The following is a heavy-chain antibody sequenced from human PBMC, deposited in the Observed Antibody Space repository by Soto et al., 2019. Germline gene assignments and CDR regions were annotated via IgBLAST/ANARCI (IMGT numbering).Heavy chain of an antibody. CDR1: GYTFTSYG. CDR2: LSAHNGNT. V-gene: IGHV1-18*01. Sequence: QVHLVQSGAEVKKPGASVKVSCKASGYTFTSYGITWVRKAPGQGLEWMGWLSAHNGNTDYAQKLQGRVIVTRDTSTSTAYMELRSLRSDDTAVYYCARGRYGDYWGKGALVTVSS. D-gene: IGHD1-1*01. J-gene: IGHJ4*02. CDR3: ARGRYGDY.